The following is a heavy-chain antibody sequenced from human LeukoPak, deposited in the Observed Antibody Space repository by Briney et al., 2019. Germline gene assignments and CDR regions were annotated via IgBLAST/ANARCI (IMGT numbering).Heavy chain of an antibody. J-gene: IGHJ1*01. CDR3: TIENYYDSSGPIKH. CDR2: IKSKADGGTT. V-gene: IGHV3-15*01. CDR1: GYSISSGYY. Sequence: ETLSLTCAVSGYSISSGYYWGWIRQPPGKGLEWVGHIKSKADGGTTDYAASVNGRFTISRDDSENTLSLQMNSLKTEDTAVYFCTIENYYDSSGPIKHWGQGTLVTVSS. D-gene: IGHD3-22*01.